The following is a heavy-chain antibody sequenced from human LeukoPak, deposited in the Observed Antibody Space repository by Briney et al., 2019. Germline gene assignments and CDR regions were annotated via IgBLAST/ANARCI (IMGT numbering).Heavy chain of an antibody. D-gene: IGHD1-1*01. CDR2: IYGGDNT. V-gene: IGHV3-66*01. CDR3: AREEITTYYYGMDV. Sequence: GGSLRLSCAASGIGVSSKYMSWVRQAPGKGLEWVSLIYGGDNTFYADSVKGRFTISRDNSKNTLYLHMNSLRAEDTAVYYCAREEITTYYYGMDVWGQGTTVTVSS. CDR1: GIGVSSKY. J-gene: IGHJ6*02.